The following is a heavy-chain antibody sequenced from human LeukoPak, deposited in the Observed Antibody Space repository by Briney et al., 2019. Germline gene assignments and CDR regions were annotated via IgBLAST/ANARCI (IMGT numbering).Heavy chain of an antibody. D-gene: IGHD3-22*01. Sequence: GGSLRLSCAASGFTFSSYAMHWVRQAPGKGLEWVAVISYDGSNKYYADSVKGRFTISRDNSKNTLYLQMNSLRAEDTAVYYCAREVYYYDSSGYSPHFDYWGQGTLVTVSS. J-gene: IGHJ4*02. CDR3: AREVYYYDSSGYSPHFDY. CDR1: GFTFSSYA. CDR2: ISYDGSNK. V-gene: IGHV3-30*04.